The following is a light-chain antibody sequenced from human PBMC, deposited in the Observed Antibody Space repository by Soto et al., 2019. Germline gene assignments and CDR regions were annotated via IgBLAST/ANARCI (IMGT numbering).Light chain of an antibody. J-gene: IGKJ1*01. CDR3: QQDGRSPRT. CDR1: QGVSSSY. Sequence: DIVLMQSPGTILLSLGERATISCRTSQGVSSSYFASYQQNPGQAPMLRIDGGASRATGIPDRVSGSGSGTDFTLTISRLEPEDFAVYYCQQDGRSPRTFGEGTKV. V-gene: IGKV3-20*01. CDR2: GGA.